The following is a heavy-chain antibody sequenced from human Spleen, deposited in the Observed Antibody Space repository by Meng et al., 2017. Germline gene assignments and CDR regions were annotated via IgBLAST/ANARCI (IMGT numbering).Heavy chain of an antibody. CDR1: GYIFTSYG. J-gene: IGHJ4*02. D-gene: IGHD3-22*01. CDR2: ISAYNGNT. V-gene: IGHV1-18*01. CDR3: ARGPYYYETSHIDN. Sequence: ASVKVSCKASGYIFTSYGINWVRQAPGQGLEWMGWISAYNGNTNFAQKFQGRVTMTTDTSTRTAYMELGSLSSDDTAVYYCARGPYYYETSHIDNWGQGTRVTVSS.